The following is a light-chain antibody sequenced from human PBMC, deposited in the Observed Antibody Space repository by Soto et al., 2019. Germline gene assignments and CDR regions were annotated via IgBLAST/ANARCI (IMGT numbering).Light chain of an antibody. CDR2: DVS. J-gene: IGLJ2*01. V-gene: IGLV2-14*03. Sequence: QSVLTQPASVSGSPGQSITISCTGTNSDVGGYNYVSWYQQHPGKAPKLMIYDVSHRPSGVSNRFSGSKSGNTASLTISGLQAEDEAAYYCSSFTYSSTLVFGGGTKLTVL. CDR3: SSFTYSSTLV. CDR1: NSDVGGYNY.